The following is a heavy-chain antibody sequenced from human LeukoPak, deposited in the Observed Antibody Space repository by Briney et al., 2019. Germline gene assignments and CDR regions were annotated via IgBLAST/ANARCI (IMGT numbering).Heavy chain of an antibody. D-gene: IGHD1-7*01. V-gene: IGHV3-23*01. CDR1: GFTFSSYA. CDR2: ISGSGGST. J-gene: IGHJ6*03. CDR3: AKRGGLELPHYYYYYYMDV. Sequence: GGSLRLSCAASGFTFSSYAMSWVRQAPGKGLEWVSAISGSGGSTYYEDSVKGRFTISRDNSKNTLYLQMNSLGAEDTAVYYCAKRGGLELPHYYYYYYMDVWGKGTTVTVSS.